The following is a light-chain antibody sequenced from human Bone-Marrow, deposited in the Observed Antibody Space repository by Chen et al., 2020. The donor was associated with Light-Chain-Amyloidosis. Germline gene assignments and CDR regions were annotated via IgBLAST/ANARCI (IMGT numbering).Light chain of an antibody. CDR3: QVWNRSSNSPV. J-gene: IGLJ3*02. CDR1: NIGSTS. Sequence: SYVLTQPSSVSVAPGQTATIACGGNNIGSTSVHWYQQTPGQAPLLVVYDDSDRPSGITERLPGSNSGNTATLTINRVEAGDEADYYCQVWNRSSNSPVFGGGTKLTGL. CDR2: DDS. V-gene: IGLV3-21*02.